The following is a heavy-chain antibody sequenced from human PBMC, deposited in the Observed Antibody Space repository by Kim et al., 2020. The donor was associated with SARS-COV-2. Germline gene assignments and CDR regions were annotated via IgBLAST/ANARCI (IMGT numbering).Heavy chain of an antibody. CDR2: ISSSSSYI. CDR3: ARAPWATMVRGVRGGAFDY. CDR1: GFTFSSYS. D-gene: IGHD3-10*01. J-gene: IGHJ4*02. Sequence: GGSLRLSCAASGFTFSSYSMNWVRQAPGKGLEWVSSISSSSSYIYYADSVKGRFTISRDNAKNSLYLQMNSLRAEDTAVYYCARAPWATMVRGVRGGAFDYWGQGTLVTVSS. V-gene: IGHV3-21*01.